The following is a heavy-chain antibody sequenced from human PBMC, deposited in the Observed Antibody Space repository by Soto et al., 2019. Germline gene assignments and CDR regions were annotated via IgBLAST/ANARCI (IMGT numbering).Heavy chain of an antibody. CDR1: GFTFSSYW. J-gene: IGHJ5*02. CDR2: IKQDGSEK. Sequence: PGGSLRLSCAASGFTFSSYWMSWVRQAPGKGLEWVANIKQDGSEKYYVDSVKGRFTISRDNAKNSLYLQMNSLRAEDTAVYYCARVLSLYDRRFDPWGQGTLVTVSS. CDR3: ARVLSLYDRRFDP. D-gene: IGHD3-22*01. V-gene: IGHV3-7*01.